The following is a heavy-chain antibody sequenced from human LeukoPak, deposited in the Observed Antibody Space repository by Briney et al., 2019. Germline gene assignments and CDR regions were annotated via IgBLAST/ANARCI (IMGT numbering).Heavy chain of an antibody. Sequence: SETLSLTCAVSGYSISSGYYWGWIRQPPGKGLEWIGIIYHSGSTYYNPSLKSRVTISVDTSKNQFSLKLSSVTAADTAVYYCARQDHYYDSSGYSAWDAFDIWGQGTMVTVSS. CDR1: GYSISSGYY. D-gene: IGHD3-22*01. J-gene: IGHJ3*02. CDR2: IYHSGST. CDR3: ARQDHYYDSSGYSAWDAFDI. V-gene: IGHV4-38-2*01.